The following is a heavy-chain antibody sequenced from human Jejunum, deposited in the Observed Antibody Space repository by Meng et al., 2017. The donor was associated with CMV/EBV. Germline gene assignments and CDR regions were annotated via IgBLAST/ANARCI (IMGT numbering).Heavy chain of an antibody. D-gene: IGHD1-1*01. CDR2: INPNSGDT. V-gene: IGHV1-2*02. CDR1: GYSFTDYY. Sequence: SGYSFTDYYIHWVRQAPGQGLEWVGWINPNSGDTNFAQKFQGRVMMTRDTSITTAFLDLNSLTSDDTAVYYCARVTITTGRRFFQHWGQGTLVTVSS. CDR3: ARVTITTGRRFFQH. J-gene: IGHJ1*01.